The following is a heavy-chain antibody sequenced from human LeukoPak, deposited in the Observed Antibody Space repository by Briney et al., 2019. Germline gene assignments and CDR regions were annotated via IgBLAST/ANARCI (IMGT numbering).Heavy chain of an antibody. CDR1: GGSFSGYY. Sequence: SETLSLTCAVYGGSFSGYYWSWIRQPPGKGLEWIGEINHSGSTNYNPSLKSRVTISVDTSKNQFSLKLSSVTAADTAVYYCASSSGEPGTVDYWGQGTLVTVSS. CDR3: ASSSGEPGTVDY. J-gene: IGHJ4*02. D-gene: IGHD3-22*01. V-gene: IGHV4-34*01. CDR2: INHSGST.